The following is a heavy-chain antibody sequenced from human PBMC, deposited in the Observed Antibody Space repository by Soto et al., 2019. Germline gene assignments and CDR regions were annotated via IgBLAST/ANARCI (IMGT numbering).Heavy chain of an antibody. V-gene: IGHV5-51*01. Sequence: PGESLKISCKGSGYTFSSYWIGWVRQMPGKGLEWMGIIHCDDSDTEYSPSFEGQVTISADKSISSAYLQWRSLRASDTATYYCVRYGGKSLDSWGQGSLVAVSS. CDR3: VRYGGKSLDS. CDR2: IHCDDSDT. CDR1: GYTFSSYW. J-gene: IGHJ4*02. D-gene: IGHD2-15*01.